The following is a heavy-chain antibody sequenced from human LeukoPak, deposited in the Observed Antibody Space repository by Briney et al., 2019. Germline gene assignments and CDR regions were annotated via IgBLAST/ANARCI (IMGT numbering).Heavy chain of an antibody. Sequence: PGESLKISCKGSGYSFTSYWIGWVRQMPGKGLEWMGIIYPGDSDTRYSPSFQGQVTISADKSISTPYLQWSSLKASDTAMYYCARPRIAAAGSGVYYFDYWGQGTLVTVSS. V-gene: IGHV5-51*01. J-gene: IGHJ4*02. CDR2: IYPGDSDT. CDR3: ARPRIAAAGSGVYYFDY. D-gene: IGHD6-13*01. CDR1: GYSFTSYW.